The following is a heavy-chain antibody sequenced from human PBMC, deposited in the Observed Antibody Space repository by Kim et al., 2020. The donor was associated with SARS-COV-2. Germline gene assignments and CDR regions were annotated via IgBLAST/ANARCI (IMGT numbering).Heavy chain of an antibody. D-gene: IGHD3-10*01. Sequence: NYSPSFQGNVTISADTSVSTAYLQWSSLKASDTAMYYCARLSLLWEGGLDVWGQGTTVTVSS. CDR3: ARLSLLWEGGLDV. J-gene: IGHJ6*02. V-gene: IGHV5-10-1*01.